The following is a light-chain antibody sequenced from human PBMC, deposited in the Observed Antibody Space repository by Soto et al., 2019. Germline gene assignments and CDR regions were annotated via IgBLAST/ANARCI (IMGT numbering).Light chain of an antibody. Sequence: EIVLTQSPATLSLSPGEGATLSCRASQRVSSYLAWYQKKPGQAPRLLIYDASNRATGIPARFSGRGSGTDFTLTISSLAPEDSAVYYCQQRSNLPLTFGGGTKVEIK. J-gene: IGKJ4*01. CDR3: QQRSNLPLT. CDR1: QRVSSY. V-gene: IGKV3-11*01. CDR2: DAS.